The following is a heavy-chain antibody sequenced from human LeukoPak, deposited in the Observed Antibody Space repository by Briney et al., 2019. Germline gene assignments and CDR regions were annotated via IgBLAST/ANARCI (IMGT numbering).Heavy chain of an antibody. CDR3: ARVAWGGGYDFDYYYMDV. CDR1: GGSISSYY. CDR2: IYYSGST. J-gene: IGHJ6*03. V-gene: IGHV4-59*01. D-gene: IGHD5-12*01. Sequence: TSETLSLTCTVSGGSISSYYWSWIRQPPGKGLEWIGYIYYSGSTNYNPSLKSRVTISVDTSKNQFSLKLSSVTAADTAVYYCARVAWGGGYDFDYYYMDVWGKGTTVTVSS.